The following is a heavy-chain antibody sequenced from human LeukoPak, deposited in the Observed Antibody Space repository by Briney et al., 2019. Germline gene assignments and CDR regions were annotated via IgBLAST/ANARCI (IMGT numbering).Heavy chain of an antibody. CDR1: GGSITSSNW. V-gene: IGHV4-4*02. CDR3: ARLGLRRVGHYYGSGSYRRTVWGFDY. D-gene: IGHD3-10*01. CDR2: IYYTGNT. Sequence: PSGTLSLTCAVSGGSITSSNWWSWVRQPPGKGLEWIGEIYYTGNTNYNPSLKSRVTISVDKSNNQFSLKLSSVTAADTAVYYCARLGLRRVGHYYGSGSYRRTVWGFDYWGQGTLVTVSS. J-gene: IGHJ4*02.